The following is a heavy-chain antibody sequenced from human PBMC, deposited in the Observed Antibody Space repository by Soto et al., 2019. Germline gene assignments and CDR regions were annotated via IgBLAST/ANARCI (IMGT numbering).Heavy chain of an antibody. J-gene: IGHJ5*02. Sequence: GGSLRLSCAASGFTFSSYDMHWVRQATGKGLEWVSAIGTAGDTYYPGSVKGRFTISRENAKNSLYLQMNSLRAGDTAVYYFARGGAAAGTGNWFDPWGQGTLVTVSS. CDR3: ARGGAAAGTGNWFDP. CDR2: IGTAGDT. D-gene: IGHD6-13*01. CDR1: GFTFSSYD. V-gene: IGHV3-13*01.